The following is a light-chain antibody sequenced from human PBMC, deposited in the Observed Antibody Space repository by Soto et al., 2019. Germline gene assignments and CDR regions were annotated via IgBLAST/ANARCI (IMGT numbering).Light chain of an antibody. J-gene: IGKJ4*01. V-gene: IGKV1-5*03. CDR3: QQYNSYPLT. CDR1: QSISSW. Sequence: DTPTTQCPSTRSGSVGDRVTITGGASQSISSWLAWYQQKPGKAPKLLIYKASSLESGVPSRFSGSGSGTEFTLTISSLQPDDFATYYCQQYNSYPLTFGGGRKVDI. CDR2: KAS.